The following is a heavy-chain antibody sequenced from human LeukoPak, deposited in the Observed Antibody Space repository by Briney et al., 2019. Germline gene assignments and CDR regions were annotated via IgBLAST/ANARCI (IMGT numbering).Heavy chain of an antibody. J-gene: IGHJ4*02. CDR1: GFTFSNYG. CDR3: AKEVDDSSDY. V-gene: IGHV3-30*18. CDR2: ISYDGSNK. Sequence: GGSLRLSCAASGFTFSNYGMHWVRQAPGKGLEWVAVISYDGSNKYYADSVKGRFTISRDNSKNTLYLQMNSLRAEDTAVYYCAKEVDDSSDYWGQGTLVTVSS. D-gene: IGHD3-22*01.